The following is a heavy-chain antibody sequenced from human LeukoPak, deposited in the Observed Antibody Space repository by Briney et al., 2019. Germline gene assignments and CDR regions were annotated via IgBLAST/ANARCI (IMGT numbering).Heavy chain of an antibody. Sequence: GGSLRLSCSASGFTFTTYAMTWVRQPPGKGLEWVSGISGTGDTTSYADSVKGRFTISRDNSKNTLFLQMNSLRAEDTAIYYCAKASAFYFDTSGYPIPHYYDFWGQGTLVTVSA. D-gene: IGHD3-22*01. J-gene: IGHJ4*02. V-gene: IGHV3-23*01. CDR1: GFTFTTYA. CDR2: ISGTGDTT. CDR3: AKASAFYFDTSGYPIPHYYDF.